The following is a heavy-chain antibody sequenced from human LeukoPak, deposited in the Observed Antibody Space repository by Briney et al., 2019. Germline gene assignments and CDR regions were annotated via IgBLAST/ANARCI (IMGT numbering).Heavy chain of an antibody. D-gene: IGHD5-18*01. CDR3: ARGTYTAVDY. CDR1: GLTVSDSY. Sequence: GGSLRPSCAASGLTVSDSYMSWLRQAPGKGLECVSYISGSSGTIYSADSAKGRFTISRDNAKNSLYLQMNSLRAEDTAVYYCARGTYTAVDYWGQGTLVTVSS. J-gene: IGHJ4*02. V-gene: IGHV3-11*04. CDR2: ISGSSGTI.